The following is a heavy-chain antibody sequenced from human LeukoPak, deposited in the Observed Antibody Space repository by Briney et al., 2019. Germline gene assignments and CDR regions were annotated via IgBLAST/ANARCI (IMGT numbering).Heavy chain of an antibody. CDR3: ARGHDSSGYRIDY. J-gene: IGHJ4*02. D-gene: IGHD3-22*01. CDR2: INHSGST. Sequence: SETLFLTCAVYGGSFSGYYWSGIRQPPGKGLEWIGEINHSGSTNYNPSLKSRVTISVDTSKNQFSLKLSSVTAADTAVYYCARGHDSSGYRIDYWGQGTLVTVSS. CDR1: GGSFSGYY. V-gene: IGHV4-34*01.